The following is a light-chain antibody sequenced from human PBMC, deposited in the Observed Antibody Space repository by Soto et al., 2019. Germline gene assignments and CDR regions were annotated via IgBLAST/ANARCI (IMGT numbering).Light chain of an antibody. CDR1: QSMSSW. J-gene: IGKJ4*01. CDR2: KAS. CDR3: QQYNGYPLT. Sequence: DIQMTQSRSTLSASVGDTVTITCRASQSMSSWVAWYQQKPGKAPNLLIYKASSLPGGVPSRFSGSGSGTEFTLTISSLQPDDVATYYGQQYNGYPLTFGGGTKVEIK. V-gene: IGKV1-5*03.